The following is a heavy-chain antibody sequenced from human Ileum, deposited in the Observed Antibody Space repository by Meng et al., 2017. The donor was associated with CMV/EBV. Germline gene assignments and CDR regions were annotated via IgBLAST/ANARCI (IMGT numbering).Heavy chain of an antibody. V-gene: IGHV3-7*01. J-gene: IGHJ4*02. CDR3: ARERTTEGATSYFDS. D-gene: IGHD1-26*01. CDR1: EFTFSDYW. CDR2: IKPDGGER. Sequence: GESLKISCAASEFTFSDYWMTWVRQAPGKGLEWAANIKPDGGERYYVDSVKGRFIISRDNAQNSLYLQMNRLRAEDTAVYYCARERTTEGATSYFDSWGQGTLVTVSS.